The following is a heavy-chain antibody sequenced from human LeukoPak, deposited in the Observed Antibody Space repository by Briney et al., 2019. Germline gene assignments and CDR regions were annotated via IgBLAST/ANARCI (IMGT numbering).Heavy chain of an antibody. CDR2: ILSDGSKE. CDR1: GFTFSSYG. D-gene: IGHD3/OR15-3a*01. V-gene: IGHV3-33*01. J-gene: IGHJ4*02. CDR3: ARGDLEGYFDY. Sequence: GGSLRLSCAASGFTFSSYGMHWVRQAPGKGLEWVAVILSDGSKEFYTDSVKGRFTISRDNSKNTLYLQMNSLRAEDTAVYYCARGDLEGYFDYWGQGTLVTVSS.